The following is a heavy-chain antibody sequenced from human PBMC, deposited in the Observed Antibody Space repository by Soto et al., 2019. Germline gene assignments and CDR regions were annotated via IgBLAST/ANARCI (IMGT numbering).Heavy chain of an antibody. CDR1: GFTFSSYG. V-gene: IGHV3-30*18. CDR2: ISYDGSNK. J-gene: IGHJ4*02. D-gene: IGHD7-27*01. CDR3: AKGETGPADY. Sequence: QVQLVESGGGVVQPGRSLRLSCAASGFTFSSYGMHWVRQAPGKGLEWVAVISYDGSNKYYADSVKGRFTISRDNSKNTLYLQMNSLRAEDTAVYYCAKGETGPADYWGQGTLVTVSS.